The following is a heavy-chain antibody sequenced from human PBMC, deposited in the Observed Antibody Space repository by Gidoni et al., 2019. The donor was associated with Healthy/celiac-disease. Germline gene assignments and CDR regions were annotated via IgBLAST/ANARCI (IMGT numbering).Heavy chain of an antibody. D-gene: IGHD6-25*01. CDR2: ISGSGGST. J-gene: IGHJ6*03. CDR3: AKTRGDYYYYYYMDV. CDR1: GLTFNSYA. V-gene: IGHV3-23*01. Sequence: EVQLLESGGGLVQPGGSLRLSCAASGLTFNSYAMSWVRQAPGKGLEWVSAISGSGGSTYYADSVKGRFTISRDNSKNTLYLQMNSLRAEDTAVYYCAKTRGDYYYYYYMDVWGKGTTVTVSS.